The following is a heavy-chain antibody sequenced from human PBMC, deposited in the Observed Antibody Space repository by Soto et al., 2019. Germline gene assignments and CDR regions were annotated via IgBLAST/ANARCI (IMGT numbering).Heavy chain of an antibody. Sequence: QVQLVESGGGVVQPGRSLRLSCAASGFTFSSYGMHWVRQAPGKGLEWVAVIWYDGSDKYYADSVKGRFTISRDNSKNTLYLQTNSMRAENPAETDWARRELLVGGYYYGLDVWGQGTTVTDSS. CDR2: IWYDGSDK. CDR3: ARRELLVGGYYYGLDV. V-gene: IGHV3-33*01. CDR1: GFTFSSYG. D-gene: IGHD6-19*01. J-gene: IGHJ6*02.